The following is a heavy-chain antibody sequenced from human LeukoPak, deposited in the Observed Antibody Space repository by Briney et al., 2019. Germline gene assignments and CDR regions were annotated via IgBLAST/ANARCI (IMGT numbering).Heavy chain of an antibody. Sequence: PSETLSLTCTVSGGSISSYYWSWIRQPPGKGLEWIGYIYYSGSTNYNPSLKSRVTISVDTSKNQFSLKLSSVTAADTAVYYCAREYGDYENAFDIWGQGTMVTVSS. V-gene: IGHV4-59*01. CDR3: AREYGDYENAFDI. J-gene: IGHJ3*02. CDR1: GGSISSYY. CDR2: IYYSGST. D-gene: IGHD4-17*01.